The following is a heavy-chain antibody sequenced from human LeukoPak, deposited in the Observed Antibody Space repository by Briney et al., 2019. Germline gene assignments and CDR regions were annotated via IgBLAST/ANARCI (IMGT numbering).Heavy chain of an antibody. V-gene: IGHV3-23*01. D-gene: IGHD6-13*01. CDR3: AKDGSYSSSWYDYDC. Sequence: GGSLRLSCAASGFTFSSYAMSWVRQAPGKGLEWVSVISSSGEGENTYYADSVKGRFTISRDNSKNTLYLQMNSLRAEDTAIYYCAKDGSYSSSWYDYDCWGQGTLVTVSS. J-gene: IGHJ4*02. CDR2: ISSSGEGENT. CDR1: GFTFSSYA.